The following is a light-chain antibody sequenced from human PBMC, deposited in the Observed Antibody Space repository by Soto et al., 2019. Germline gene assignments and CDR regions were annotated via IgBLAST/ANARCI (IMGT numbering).Light chain of an antibody. V-gene: IGLV1-47*01. CDR1: SSNIGSNY. Sequence: QSVLTQPPSASRTPGQRVTISCSGSSSNIGSNYVYWYQQLPGTAPKLLIYRNNQRPSGVPDRFSGSKSGTSASLAISGLRSEDEADYYCAAWDDSLSGPHYVFGTGTKLTVL. CDR3: AAWDDSLSGPHYV. CDR2: RNN. J-gene: IGLJ1*01.